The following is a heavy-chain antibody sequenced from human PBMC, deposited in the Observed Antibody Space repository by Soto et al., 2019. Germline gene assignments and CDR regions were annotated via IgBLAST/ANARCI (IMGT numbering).Heavy chain of an antibody. D-gene: IGHD6-13*01. V-gene: IGHV5-51*01. CDR2: IYPGDSDT. CDR3: ARPRGSSWDYYYSGMAV. Sequence: GASLNVSRRGSGYNCTKYSIGSVSQMPRKSLEWMGIIYPGDSDTRYSPSFQGQVTISADKSISTAYLQWSSLKASDTAMYYCARPRGSSWDYYYSGMAVWGQGTTVTVSS. CDR1: GYNCTKYS. J-gene: IGHJ6*01.